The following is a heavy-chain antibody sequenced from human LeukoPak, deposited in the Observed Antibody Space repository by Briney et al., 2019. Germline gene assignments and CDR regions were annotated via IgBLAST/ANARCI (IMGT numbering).Heavy chain of an antibody. CDR3: ARVRGLTGYFLPDY. CDR1: GYTFTSYG. J-gene: IGHJ4*02. D-gene: IGHD3-9*01. V-gene: IGHV1-18*01. Sequence: ASVKVSCKASGYTFTSYGISWVRQAPGQGLEWMGWISAYNSNTNYAQKLQGRVTMTTDTSTSTAYMELRSLRSDDTAVYYCARVRGLTGYFLPDYWGQGTLVTVSS. CDR2: ISAYNSNT.